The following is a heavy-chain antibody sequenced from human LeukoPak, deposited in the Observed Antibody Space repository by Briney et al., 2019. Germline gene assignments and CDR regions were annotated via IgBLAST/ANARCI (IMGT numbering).Heavy chain of an antibody. CDR3: ATYHLMTSSWYYFDY. V-gene: IGHV1-24*01. CDR2: FDPEDGET. Sequence: ASVKVSCKVSGYTLTELSMHWVRQTPGKGLEWMGGFDPEDGETINAQKFQGRVTMTEDTSTDTAYMELSSLRSEDTAMYYCATYHLMTSSWYYFDYWGQGTLVTVSS. D-gene: IGHD6-13*01. CDR1: GYTLTELS. J-gene: IGHJ4*02.